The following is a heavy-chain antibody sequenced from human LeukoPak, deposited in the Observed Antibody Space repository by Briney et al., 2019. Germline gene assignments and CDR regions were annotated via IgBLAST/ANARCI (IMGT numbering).Heavy chain of an antibody. J-gene: IGHJ5*02. V-gene: IGHV1-8*01. CDR3: ARAGVVVVPANWFDP. CDR1: GYTFTSYD. D-gene: IGHD2-2*01. CDR2: MNPNSGNT. Sequence: VASVKVSCKASGYTFTSYDINWVRQATGQGLEWMGWMNPNSGNTGYAQKFQGRVTMTRNTSISTAYMELSSLRSEDTAVYYCARAGVVVVPANWFDPWGQGTLVTVSS.